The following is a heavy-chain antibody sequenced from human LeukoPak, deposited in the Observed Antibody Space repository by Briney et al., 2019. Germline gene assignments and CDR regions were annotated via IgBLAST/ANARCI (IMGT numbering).Heavy chain of an antibody. CDR1: GGSISCGSYY. D-gene: IGHD3-22*01. J-gene: IGHJ3*02. Sequence: SQTLSLTCTVSGGSISCGSYYWSWIRQPAGKGLEWIGRIYTSGSTNYNPSLKSRVTISVDTSKNQFSLKLSSVTAADTAVYYCARALSTATYSSGYYLAFDIWGQGTMVTVSS. V-gene: IGHV4-61*02. CDR3: ARALSTATYSSGYYLAFDI. CDR2: IYTSGST.